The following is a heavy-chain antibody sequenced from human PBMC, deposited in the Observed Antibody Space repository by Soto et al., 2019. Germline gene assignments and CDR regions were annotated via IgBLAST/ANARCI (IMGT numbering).Heavy chain of an antibody. CDR1: GLTFSDSY. CDR2: ITFSGNTV. V-gene: IGHV3-11*01. Sequence: PGGSLRLSCVASGLTFSDSYMGWIRQAPGKGLEWISYITFSGNTVYYADSLKGRFTISRDNAKNSLYLQMNRLRAEDTAVYYCARVSWREKYGMDVWGQGTTVTVSS. CDR3: ARVSWREKYGMDV. J-gene: IGHJ6*02.